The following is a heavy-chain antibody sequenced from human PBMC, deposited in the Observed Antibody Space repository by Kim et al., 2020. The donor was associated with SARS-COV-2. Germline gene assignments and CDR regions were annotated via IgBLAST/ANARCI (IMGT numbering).Heavy chain of an antibody. J-gene: IGHJ5*02. Sequence: PSLKSRVTISVDTAKNQFSLKLSSVTAADTAVYYCARGQQQLIPNWFDPWGQGTLVTVSS. CDR3: ARGQQQLIPNWFDP. D-gene: IGHD6-13*01. V-gene: IGHV4-59*09.